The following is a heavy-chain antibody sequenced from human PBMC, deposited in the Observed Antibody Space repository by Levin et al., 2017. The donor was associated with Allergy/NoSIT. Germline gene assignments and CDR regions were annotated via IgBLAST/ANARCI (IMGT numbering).Heavy chain of an antibody. V-gene: IGHV3-43*01. CDR1: GFTFDDYT. J-gene: IGHJ3*01. D-gene: IGHD3-16*02. CDR2: ISWDGHST. CDR3: AKATQLSDGFDV. Sequence: GESLKISCVASGFTFDDYTMHWVRRVPGKGLEWVSLISWDGHSTHYADSVKGRFTISSDNSKNSLYLQMNSLRTEDTALYYCAKATQLSDGFDVWGQGTMVTVAS.